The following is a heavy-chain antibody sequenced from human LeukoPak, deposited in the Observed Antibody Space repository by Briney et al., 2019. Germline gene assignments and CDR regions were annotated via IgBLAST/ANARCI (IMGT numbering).Heavy chain of an antibody. Sequence: GGSLRLSCAASGFTFSSYAVNWVRQAPGKGLEWVSGISGSGDSTYYVDSVKGRFTLSRDNSKNTIYLQMNSLRAEDTAVYYCAKMVGSSGWYFDYWGQGTLVTVSS. CDR2: ISGSGDST. CDR1: GFTFSSYA. D-gene: IGHD6-19*01. J-gene: IGHJ4*02. V-gene: IGHV3-23*01. CDR3: AKMVGSSGWYFDY.